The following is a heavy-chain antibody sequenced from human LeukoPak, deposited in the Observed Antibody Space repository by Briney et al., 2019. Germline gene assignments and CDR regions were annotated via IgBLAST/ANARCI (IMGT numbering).Heavy chain of an antibody. J-gene: IGHJ4*02. Sequence: PSETLSLTCAVYGGSFSGYYWSWIRQPPGKGLEWIGEVNHSGSTNYNPSLKSRVTISVDTSKNQFSLKLSSVTAADTAVYYCAGLARTTIFGVVIMGGADYWGQGTLVTVSS. CDR1: GGSFSGYY. D-gene: IGHD3-3*01. CDR3: AGLARTTIFGVVIMGGADY. V-gene: IGHV4-34*01. CDR2: VNHSGST.